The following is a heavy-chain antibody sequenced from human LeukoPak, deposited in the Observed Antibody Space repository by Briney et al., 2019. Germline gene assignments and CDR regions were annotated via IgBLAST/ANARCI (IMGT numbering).Heavy chain of an antibody. D-gene: IGHD3-16*02. CDR1: GFTFSSYA. J-gene: IGHJ4*02. CDR3: AKAGIMITFGGVIQYYFGY. Sequence: GGSLRLSCAASGFTFSSYAMSWVRQAPGKGLEWVSAISGSGGSTYYADSVKGRFTISRDNSKNTLYLQMNSLRAEDTAVYYCAKAGIMITFGGVIQYYFGYWGQGTLVTVSS. CDR2: ISGSGGST. V-gene: IGHV3-23*01.